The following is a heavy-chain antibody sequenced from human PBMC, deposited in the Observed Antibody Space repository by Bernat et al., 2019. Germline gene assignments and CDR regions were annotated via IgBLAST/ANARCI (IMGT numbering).Heavy chain of an antibody. CDR1: GFNFKDFG. D-gene: IGHD4-4*01. CDR3: ARGKGSDYKDAFDI. J-gene: IGHJ3*02. Sequence: QGQLEESGGGVVQPGKSLRLSCATSGFNFKDFGMHWVRQAPGKGLEWVAVIWNDGKNTFYSDSVRGRFTISRDNSRNTLDLQVNSLRADDTAVYYCARGKGSDYKDAFDIWGQGTEVIVSS. CDR2: IWNDGKNT. V-gene: IGHV3-33*01.